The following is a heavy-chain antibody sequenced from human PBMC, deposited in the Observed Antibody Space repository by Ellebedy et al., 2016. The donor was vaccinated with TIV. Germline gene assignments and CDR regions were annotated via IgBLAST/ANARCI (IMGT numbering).Heavy chain of an antibody. CDR3: AREGPFLGGYYYYGMDV. D-gene: IGHD4-23*01. CDR2: INAGNGNT. V-gene: IGHV1-3*01. CDR1: GYTFTSYA. J-gene: IGHJ6*02. Sequence: ASVKVSCKASGYTFTSYAMHWVRQAPGQGLEWMGWINAGNGNTKYSQKFQGRVTITRDTSASTAYMELSSLRSEDTAVYYCAREGPFLGGYYYYGMDVWGQGTTVTVSS.